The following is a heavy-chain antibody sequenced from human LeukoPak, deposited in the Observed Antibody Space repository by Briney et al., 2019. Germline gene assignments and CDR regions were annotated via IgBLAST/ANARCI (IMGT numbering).Heavy chain of an antibody. Sequence: GASVKVSCKASGGTFSSYAISWVRQAPGQGLEWMGGIIPIFGTANYAQKFQGRVTITADESTSIAYMELSSLRSEDTAVYYCARGRCSSTSCYLYYYYMDVWGKGTTVTISS. CDR1: GGTFSSYA. D-gene: IGHD2-2*01. CDR2: IIPIFGTA. V-gene: IGHV1-69*01. J-gene: IGHJ6*03. CDR3: ARGRCSSTSCYLYYYYMDV.